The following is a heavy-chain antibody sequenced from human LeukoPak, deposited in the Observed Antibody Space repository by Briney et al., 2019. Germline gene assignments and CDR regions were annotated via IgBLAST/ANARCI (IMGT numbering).Heavy chain of an antibody. CDR3: AKDSGGYFDY. CDR1: RFSFSSYA. D-gene: IGHD3-16*01. Sequence: GGSLRLSCEVSRFSFSSYAMTWFRQAPGKGLEWVSAISGSGGSTYYADSVKGRFTISRDNSKNTLYLQMNSLRAEDTAVYYCAKDSGGYFDYWGQGTLVTVSS. CDR2: ISGSGGST. J-gene: IGHJ4*02. V-gene: IGHV3-23*01.